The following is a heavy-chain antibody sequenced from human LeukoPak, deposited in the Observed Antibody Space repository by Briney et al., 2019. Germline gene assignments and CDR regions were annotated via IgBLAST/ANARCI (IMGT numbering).Heavy chain of an antibody. J-gene: IGHJ5*02. CDR2: IYTGGST. V-gene: IGHV4-61*02. CDR3: ARALCINGICEWFDP. Sequence: SQTLSLTCTVSGASISSGSYFWSWIRQPPGKGLEWIGRIYTGGSTNYNPALKSRVTISVDTSKNQFSLKLRSVTAADTAVYYCARALCINGICEWFDPWGQGTLVTVSS. CDR1: GASISSGSYF. D-gene: IGHD2-8*01.